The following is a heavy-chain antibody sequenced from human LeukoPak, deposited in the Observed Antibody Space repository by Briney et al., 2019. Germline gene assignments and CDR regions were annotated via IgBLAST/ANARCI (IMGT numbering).Heavy chain of an antibody. D-gene: IGHD3-10*01. Sequence: GGSLRLSCAASGFTFDDYAMHWVRQAPGKGLEWVSGISWNSGSIGYADSVEGRFTISRDNAKNSLYLQMNSLRAEDTAVYYCAKDPLAYGLRAFDYWGQGTLVTVSS. CDR3: AKDPLAYGLRAFDY. CDR2: ISWNSGSI. V-gene: IGHV3-9*01. J-gene: IGHJ4*02. CDR1: GFTFDDYA.